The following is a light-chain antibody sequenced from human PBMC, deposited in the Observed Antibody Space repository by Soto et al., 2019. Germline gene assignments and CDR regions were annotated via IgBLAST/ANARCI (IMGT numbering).Light chain of an antibody. V-gene: IGKV3-20*01. J-gene: IGKJ5*01. CDR2: GSF. CDR3: QQYGSWIT. Sequence: EIGVKKSPATLSVYPGERATPSCRASQSISSSYLAWYQQKSGQAPRLLIYGSFSRATGIPDRFSGSGSGTDFTLTISRLEPEDFAVYYCQQYGSWITFGQGTRLEIK. CDR1: QSISSSY.